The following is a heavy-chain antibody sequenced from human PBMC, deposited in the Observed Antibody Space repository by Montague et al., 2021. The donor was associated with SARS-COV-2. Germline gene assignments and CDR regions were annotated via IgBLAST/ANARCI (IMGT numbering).Heavy chain of an antibody. CDR1: GGSISSGGYY. CDR3: ARSPEPMIVLVITSLNWYFDL. J-gene: IGHJ2*01. Sequence: TLSLTCTVSGGSISSGGYYWSWIRQHPGKGLEWIGYIYYSGSTYYNPSLKSRVTISVDTSKNQFSLKLSSVTAADTAVYYCARSPEPMIVLVITSLNWYFDLWSRGTLVTVSS. CDR2: IYYSGST. V-gene: IGHV4-31*03. D-gene: IGHD3-22*01.